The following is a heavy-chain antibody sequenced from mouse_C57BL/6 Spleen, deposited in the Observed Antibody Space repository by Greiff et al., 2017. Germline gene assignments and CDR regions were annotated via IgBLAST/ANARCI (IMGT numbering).Heavy chain of an antibody. J-gene: IGHJ4*01. V-gene: IGHV5-6*01. Sequence: EVQRVESGGDLVKPGGSLKLSCAASGFTFSSYGMSWVRQTPDKRLERVATISSGGSYTYYPDSVKGRFTISRDNAKNTLYLQMSSLKSEDTAMYYCARRLGDYAMDYWGQGTSVTVSS. CDR3: ARRLGDYAMDY. CDR2: ISSGGSYT. CDR1: GFTFSSYG. D-gene: IGHD4-1*01.